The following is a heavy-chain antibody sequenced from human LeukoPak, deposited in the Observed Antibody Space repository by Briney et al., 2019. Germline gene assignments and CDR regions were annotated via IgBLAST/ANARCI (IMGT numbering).Heavy chain of an antibody. V-gene: IGHV3-11*01. CDR2: ISSSGSTI. Sequence: PGGSLRLSCAASGFTFSDYYMSWIRQAPGKGLEWVSYISSSGSTIYYADSVKGRFTISRDNAKNSLYLQMNSLRAEDTAVYYCARDDNGGHPGPHYYYYYGMDVWGQGTTVTVSS. J-gene: IGHJ6*02. CDR1: GFTFSDYY. CDR3: ARDDNGGHPGPHYYYYYGMDV. D-gene: IGHD2-8*01.